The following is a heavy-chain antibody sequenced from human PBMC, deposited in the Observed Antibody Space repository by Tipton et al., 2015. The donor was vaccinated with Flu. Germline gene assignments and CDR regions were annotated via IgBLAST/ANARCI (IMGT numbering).Heavy chain of an antibody. J-gene: IGHJ6*02. CDR1: GGSISSGNW. D-gene: IGHD2-15*01. V-gene: IGHV4-4*02. CDR3: ARVVDVFCSGAGCHPSYPRGMDV. Sequence: TLSLTCAVSGGSISSGNWWCWVRHTPGRGLEWIGEISQTGSTNYYPSLMSRVTISIDKSKNQFPLSLSSVTAADTAIYYCARVVDVFCSGAGCHPSYPRGMDVWGPGTTVTVSS. CDR2: ISQTGST.